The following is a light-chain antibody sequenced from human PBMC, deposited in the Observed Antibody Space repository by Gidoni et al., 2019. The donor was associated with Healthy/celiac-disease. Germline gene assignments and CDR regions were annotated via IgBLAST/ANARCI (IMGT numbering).Light chain of an antibody. Sequence: QSVLTPPPSVSAAPGQRVTLSCTGRSSNIGAGYDVHWYQQLPGTAPKLLIYGNSNRPSGVPDRFAGSKSGTSASLAITGLQAEDEADYYCQSYDSSLSGWVFGGGTKLTVL. CDR2: GNS. CDR3: QSYDSSLSGWV. CDR1: SSNIGAGYD. J-gene: IGLJ3*02. V-gene: IGLV1-40*01.